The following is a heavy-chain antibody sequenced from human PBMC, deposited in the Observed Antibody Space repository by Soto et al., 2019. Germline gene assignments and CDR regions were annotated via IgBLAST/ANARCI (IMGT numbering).Heavy chain of an antibody. J-gene: IGHJ5*02. CDR1: GVSFKTGDFY. V-gene: IGHV4-31*03. Sequence: SETLSLTCTVSGVSFKTGDFYWNWIRHRPGKGLEWIGYIYDSGATHYHPSLQSRVSISIDTSKNQVSLQLDPVTAADTAVYYCARSSSGFFQGFDPWGQGILVTVSS. D-gene: IGHD3-10*01. CDR2: IYDSGAT. CDR3: ARSSSGFFQGFDP.